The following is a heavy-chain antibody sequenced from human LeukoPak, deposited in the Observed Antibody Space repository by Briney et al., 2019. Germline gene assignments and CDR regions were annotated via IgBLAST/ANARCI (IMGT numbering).Heavy chain of an antibody. CDR3: ARHRIQPPVLMDD. J-gene: IGHJ6*02. D-gene: IGHD5-18*01. CDR2: MYYTGST. V-gene: IGHV4-39*01. CDR1: GGSTASSSHY. Sequence: SETLSLTCTVSGGSTASSSHYWGWIRQSPGKGLEWIAIMYYTGSTYYNPSLKSRVTISVDTSKNQFSLKLTSVTAADAAVYYCARHRIQPPVLMDDWGQGTTVTVSS.